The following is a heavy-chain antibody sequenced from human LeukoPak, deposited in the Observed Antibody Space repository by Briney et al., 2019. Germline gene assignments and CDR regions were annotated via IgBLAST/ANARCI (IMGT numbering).Heavy chain of an antibody. CDR3: ARGRVMNIAARRFTNWFDP. Sequence: SETLSLTCAVYGGSFSGYYWSWIRQPPGKGLEWIGEINHSGSTNYNPSLKSRVTISVDTSKNQFSLKLSSVTAADTAVYYCARGRVMNIAARRFTNWFDPWGQGTLVTVSS. CDR1: GGSFSGYY. V-gene: IGHV4-34*01. CDR2: INHSGST. D-gene: IGHD6-6*01. J-gene: IGHJ5*02.